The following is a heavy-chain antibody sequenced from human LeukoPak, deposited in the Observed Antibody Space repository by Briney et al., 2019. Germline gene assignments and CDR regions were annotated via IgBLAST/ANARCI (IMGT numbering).Heavy chain of an antibody. Sequence: GGSLRLSCSASGFPFSSYAMHWVRQAPGKGLEYVSAISDSGGSTYYADSVKGRFTISRDNSKNTLYLQMNSLRAEDTAVYYCAAGTSGCNEWGQGTLVTVSS. CDR2: ISDSGGST. CDR1: GFPFSSYA. CDR3: AAGTSGCNE. D-gene: IGHD1-26*01. J-gene: IGHJ4*02. V-gene: IGHV3-64*04.